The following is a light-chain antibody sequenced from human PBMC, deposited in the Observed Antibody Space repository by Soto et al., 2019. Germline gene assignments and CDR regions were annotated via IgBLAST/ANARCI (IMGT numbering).Light chain of an antibody. J-gene: IGKJ2*01. Sequence: DIQMTQSPSSLSASVGDRVTITCRASQSISSYLNWYQQKPGKAPKLLIYAASSLQSGVPSRFSGSGSGTECTLIISSLQPEDFATYSCQQSYSTPYTFGQGTKVDIK. CDR1: QSISSY. CDR3: QQSYSTPYT. CDR2: AAS. V-gene: IGKV1-39*01.